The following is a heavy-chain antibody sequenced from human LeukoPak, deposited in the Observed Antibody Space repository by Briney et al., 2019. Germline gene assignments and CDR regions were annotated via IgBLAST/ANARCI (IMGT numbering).Heavy chain of an antibody. V-gene: IGHV3-23*01. J-gene: IGHJ4*02. CDR1: GCTFSSYA. CDR2: ISGSGGST. D-gene: IGHD4-17*01. CDR3: AKGVTTVTTFAYYFDY. Sequence: GGSLRLSCAASGCTFSSYAMSWVRQAPGKGLEWVSAISGSGGSTYYADSVKGRFTISRDNSKNTLYLQMNSLRAEDTAVYYCAKGVTTVTTFAYYFDYWGQGTLVTVSS.